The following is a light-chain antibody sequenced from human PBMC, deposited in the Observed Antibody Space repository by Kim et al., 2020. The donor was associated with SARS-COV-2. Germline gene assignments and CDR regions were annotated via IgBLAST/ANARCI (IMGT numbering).Light chain of an antibody. J-gene: IGLJ3*02. CDR3: QSYDSSNQV. Sequence: NFMLTQPHSVSESPGKTVTISCTRSIGSIASNYVQWYQQRPGSAPTTVIYEDNQRPSGVPDRFSGSIDSSSNSASLTISGLKTEDEADYYCQSYDSSNQVFGGGTQLTVL. CDR1: IGSIASNY. V-gene: IGLV6-57*04. CDR2: EDN.